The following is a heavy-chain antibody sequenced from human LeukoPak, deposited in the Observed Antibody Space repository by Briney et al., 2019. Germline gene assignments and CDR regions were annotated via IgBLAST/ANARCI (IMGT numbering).Heavy chain of an antibody. D-gene: IGHD3-10*01. CDR1: GGSISSGSYY. CDR3: AKSRDYYGSGSYLANDAFDI. Sequence: SETLSLTCTVSGGSISSGSYYWSWIRQPAGKGLEWIGRIYTSGSTNYNPSLKSRVTISVDTSKNQFSLKLSSVTAADTAVYYCAKSRDYYGSGSYLANDAFDIWGQGTMVTVSS. V-gene: IGHV4-61*02. J-gene: IGHJ3*02. CDR2: IYTSGST.